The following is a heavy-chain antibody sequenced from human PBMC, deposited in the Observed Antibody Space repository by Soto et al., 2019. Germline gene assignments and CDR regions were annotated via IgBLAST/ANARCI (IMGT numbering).Heavy chain of an antibody. CDR1: GFTFTSSA. CDR3: AALTHHYYYDSSGYPGY. J-gene: IGHJ4*02. CDR2: IVVGSGNT. V-gene: IGHV1-58*01. D-gene: IGHD3-22*01. Sequence: GASVKVSCKASGFTFTSSAVQWVRQARGQRLEWIGWIVVGSGNTNYAQKFQERVTITRDMSTSTAYMELSSLRSEDTAVYYCAALTHHYYYDSSGYPGYWGQGTLVTVSS.